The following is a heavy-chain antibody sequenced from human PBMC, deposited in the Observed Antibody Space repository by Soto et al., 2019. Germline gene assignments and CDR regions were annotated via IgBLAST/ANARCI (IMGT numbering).Heavy chain of an antibody. J-gene: IGHJ4*02. CDR2: IIAGNGNT. CDR3: AREGYCSSTSCFDY. V-gene: IGHV1-3*01. Sequence: ASVKVSCKASGYTFTNYATHWVRQAPGQRLEWMGWIIAGNGNTKYSQKFQGRVTITRDTSASTAYMELRSLRSADTAVYYCAREGYCSSTSCFDYWGQGTLVTVSS. D-gene: IGHD2-2*01. CDR1: GYTFTNYA.